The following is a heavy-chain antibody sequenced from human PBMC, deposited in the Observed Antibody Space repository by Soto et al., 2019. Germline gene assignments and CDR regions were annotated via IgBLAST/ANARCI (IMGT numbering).Heavy chain of an antibody. V-gene: IGHV4-30-4*01. CDR2: ISYSGST. CDR3: ARVITGTRDFDY. J-gene: IGHJ4*02. D-gene: IGHD1-20*01. CDR1: GGSISSGDYY. Sequence: QVQLQESGPGLVKPSQTLSLTCTVSGGSISSGDYYWSWIRQPPGKGLEWIGYISYSGSTYYNPSLKSRVTISVDTSKTQFSLKLSSVTAADTAVYYCARVITGTRDFDYWGQGTLVTVSS.